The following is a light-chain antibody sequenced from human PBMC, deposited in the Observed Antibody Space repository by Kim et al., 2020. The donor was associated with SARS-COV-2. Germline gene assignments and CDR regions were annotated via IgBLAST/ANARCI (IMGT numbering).Light chain of an antibody. CDR2: RGT. CDR3: QVWDSNTAQGV. V-gene: IGLV3-9*01. J-gene: IGLJ3*02. CDR1: NMESDN. Sequence: LGQTARITWGGDNMESDNVNWYQKRPGQAPVLVSYRGTNGPAGIPERFAGSNSGKTATLTISRAEVGDEADYSCQVWDSNTAQGVFGGGTQLTVL.